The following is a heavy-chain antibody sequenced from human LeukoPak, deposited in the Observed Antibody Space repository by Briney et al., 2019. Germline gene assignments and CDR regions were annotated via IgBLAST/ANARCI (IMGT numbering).Heavy chain of an antibody. CDR3: TTDRNDPRLRYFDL. J-gene: IGHJ2*01. CDR2: IKSKTDGGTT. Sequence: GGSLRLSCAASGFSFSNVWMSWVRQAPGKGLEWVGRIKSKTDGGTTDYAAPVKGRFTISRDDSKNTLYLQMNSLKTEDTAVYYCTTDRNDPRLRYFDLWGRGTLVTVSS. CDR1: GFSFSNVW. V-gene: IGHV3-15*01.